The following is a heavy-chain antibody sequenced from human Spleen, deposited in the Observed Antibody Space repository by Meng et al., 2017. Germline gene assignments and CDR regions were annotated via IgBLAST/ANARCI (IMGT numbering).Heavy chain of an antibody. D-gene: IGHD2-2*02. CDR3: VRDENISLGKLYGDY. CDR2: IIPNSGDT. V-gene: IGHV1-2*06. CDR1: GYPFTAYY. Sequence: QVQLVQPGAEVKEPGASVKVSCKPSGYPFTAYYIHWVRQAPGQGLEWMGHIIPNSGDTLYAPKFQGRVSMTADTSIGTAYVELSGLRSDDTAIYYCVRDENISLGKLYGDYWGQGTLVTVSS. J-gene: IGHJ4*02.